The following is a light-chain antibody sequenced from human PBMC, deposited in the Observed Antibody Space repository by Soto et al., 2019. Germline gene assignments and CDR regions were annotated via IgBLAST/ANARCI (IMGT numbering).Light chain of an antibody. J-gene: IGLJ1*01. CDR3: SSYTSSITLRDNYV. V-gene: IGLV2-14*01. CDR1: SSDVGGYNY. CDR2: DVS. Sequence: QSALTQPASVSGSPGQSITISCTGTSSDVGGYNYVSWYQQHPGKAPKLMIYDVSNRPSGVSNRFSGSKSGNTASLTISGLQAEDEADYYCSSYTSSITLRDNYVFGTGTKVTVL.